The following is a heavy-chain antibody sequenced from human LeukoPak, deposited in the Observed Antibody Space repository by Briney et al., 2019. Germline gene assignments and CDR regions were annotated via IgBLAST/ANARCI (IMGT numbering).Heavy chain of an antibody. CDR2: ISYDGSNK. CDR1: GFTFSSYG. CDR3: AKPPTYSSSWYPFDY. J-gene: IGHJ4*02. Sequence: GGSLRLSCAASGFTFSSYGMHWVRQAPGKGLEWVAVISYDGSNKYYADSVKGRFTISRDNSKNTLYPQMNSLRAEDTAVYYCAKPPTYSSSWYPFDYWGQGTLVTVSS. V-gene: IGHV3-30*18. D-gene: IGHD6-13*01.